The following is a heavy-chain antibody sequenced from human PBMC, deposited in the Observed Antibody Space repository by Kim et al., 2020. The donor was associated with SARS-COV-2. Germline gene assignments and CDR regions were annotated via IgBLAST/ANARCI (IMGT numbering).Heavy chain of an antibody. D-gene: IGHD5-18*01. J-gene: IGHJ4*02. V-gene: IGHV1-46*01. CDR3: AREASGYSYGYSS. Sequence: YAQKFQGRVTMTRETSTSTVYMELSSLRSEDTAVYYCAREASGYSYGYSSWGQGTLVTVSS.